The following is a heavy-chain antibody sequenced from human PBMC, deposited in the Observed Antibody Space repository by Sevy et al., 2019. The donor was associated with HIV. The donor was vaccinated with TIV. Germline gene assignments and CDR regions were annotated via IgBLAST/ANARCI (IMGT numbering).Heavy chain of an antibody. J-gene: IGHJ5*02. V-gene: IGHV3-21*01. D-gene: IGHD6-19*01. CDR2: ISTSSSYI. CDR3: ARSTALAGSPDT. Sequence: GGSLRLSCAASGFSFSSYPMKWVRQAPGKGLEWVSSISTSSSYIYYADSVEGRFTISRDNAKNSLYLQMNSLRAEDTAIYYCARSTALAGSPDTWGRGTLVTVSS. CDR1: GFSFSSYP.